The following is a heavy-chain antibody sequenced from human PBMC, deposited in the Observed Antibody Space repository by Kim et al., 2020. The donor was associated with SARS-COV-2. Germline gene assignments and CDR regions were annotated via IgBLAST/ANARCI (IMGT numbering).Heavy chain of an antibody. D-gene: IGHD5-18*01. CDR2: IIPIFGTA. CDR1: GGTFSSYA. Sequence: SVKVSCKASGGTFSSYAISWVRQAPGQGLEWMGGIIPIFGTANYAQKFQGRVTITADESMSTAYMELSSLRSEDTAVYYCASGDTAMAETFDYWGQGTLVTVSS. CDR3: ASGDTAMAETFDY. V-gene: IGHV1-69*13. J-gene: IGHJ4*02.